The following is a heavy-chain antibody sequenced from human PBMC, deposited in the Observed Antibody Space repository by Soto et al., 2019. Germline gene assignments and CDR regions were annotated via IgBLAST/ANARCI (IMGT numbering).Heavy chain of an antibody. D-gene: IGHD2-21*02. J-gene: IGHJ4*02. CDR2: IYSGETT. CDR1: GFNVNSDY. V-gene: IGHV3-53*01. Sequence: GGSLRLSCAASGFNVNSDYMNWVRQTPGKGLEWVASIYSGETTYYADSVRGRFTTSSDKSKNTLYFQLSSLRIEDTAVYYCTRDGRGLGRLSLFEYWGQGVLVTVSS. CDR3: TRDGRGLGRLSLFEY.